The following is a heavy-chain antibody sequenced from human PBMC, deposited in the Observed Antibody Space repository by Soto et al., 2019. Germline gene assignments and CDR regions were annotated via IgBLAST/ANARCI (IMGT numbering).Heavy chain of an antibody. J-gene: IGHJ5*02. D-gene: IGHD2-2*02. CDR1: GGSISSYY. Sequence: SETLSLTCTVSGGSISSYYWSWIRQPPGKGLEWIGYIYYSGSTNYNPSLKSRVTISVDTSKNQFSLKLSSVTAADTAVYYCAREDCSSTSCYTDNWFDPWGQGTLVTV. CDR3: AREDCSSTSCYTDNWFDP. CDR2: IYYSGST. V-gene: IGHV4-59*01.